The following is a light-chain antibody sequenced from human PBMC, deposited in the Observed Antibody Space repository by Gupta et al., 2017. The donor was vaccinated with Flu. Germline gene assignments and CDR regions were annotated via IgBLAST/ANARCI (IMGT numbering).Light chain of an antibody. Sequence: DIVITQSPPTLSVSPVETATLSCRASQSVSSNLDWYQQKPGQSPRLLIYGASTRATGIPARYSGSGTGTGSTLTISSRQSEDFEVSYCQRQDKWPPWTFGQGTKVEIK. J-gene: IGKJ1*01. CDR1: QSVSSN. V-gene: IGKV3-15*01. CDR3: QRQDKWPPWT. CDR2: GAS.